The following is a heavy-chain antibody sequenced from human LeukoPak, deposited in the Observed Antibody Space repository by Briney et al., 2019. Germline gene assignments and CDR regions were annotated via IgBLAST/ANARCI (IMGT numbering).Heavy chain of an antibody. J-gene: IGHJ3*02. Sequence: PSETLSLTCAVYGGSFSGYYWSWIRQPPGKGLEWIGEINHSGSTNYNPSLKSRVTISVDTSKNQFSLKLSSVTAADTAVYYCARGGSFTMIVVVHHRHAFDIWGQGTMVTVSS. V-gene: IGHV4-34*01. CDR1: GGSFSGYY. D-gene: IGHD3-22*01. CDR2: INHSGST. CDR3: ARGGSFTMIVVVHHRHAFDI.